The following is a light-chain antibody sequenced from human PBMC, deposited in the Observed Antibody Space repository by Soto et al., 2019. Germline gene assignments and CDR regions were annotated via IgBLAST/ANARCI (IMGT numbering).Light chain of an antibody. CDR1: QTISSW. V-gene: IGKV1-5*03. J-gene: IGKJ1*01. CDR2: KAS. CDR3: QHYDSYSEA. Sequence: DIQMTKSPSTLSGSVGDRVTITCRASQTISSWLAWYQQKPGDAPKLLIYKASTLQSGVPSMFSGSGSGTEFTLTISSLQPDDFATYYCQHYDSYSEAFGQGTNVDI.